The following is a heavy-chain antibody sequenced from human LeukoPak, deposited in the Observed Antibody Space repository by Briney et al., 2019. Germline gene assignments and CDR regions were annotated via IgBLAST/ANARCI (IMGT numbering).Heavy chain of an antibody. D-gene: IGHD3-10*01. CDR2: ISGSGGST. Sequence: GGPLSLSCAASEFTFSTYAMSGVRQPPGKGLEWVSAISGSGGSTYYADSVKGRFTISRDNSKNTLCLQMNSLRAEDTAVYYCAKDRYGSGSYNYWGQGTLVTVSS. CDR1: EFTFSTYA. V-gene: IGHV3-23*01. J-gene: IGHJ4*02. CDR3: AKDRYGSGSYNY.